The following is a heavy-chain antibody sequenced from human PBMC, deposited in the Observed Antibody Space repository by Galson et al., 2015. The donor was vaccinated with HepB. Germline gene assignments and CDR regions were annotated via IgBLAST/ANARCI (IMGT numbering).Heavy chain of an antibody. CDR2: ISGLGTHT. Sequence: SLRLSCAGSGFTFSSFAMRWVRQAPGKGLEWVSAISGLGTHTKYADSVKGRFTISRDNSKNTVYLQMNSLRAEDTAVYYCATGREYDRYYMDVWGKGTPAPVSS. V-gene: IGHV3-23*01. CDR1: GFTFSSFA. CDR3: ATGREYDRYYMDV. D-gene: IGHD3-3*01. J-gene: IGHJ6*03.